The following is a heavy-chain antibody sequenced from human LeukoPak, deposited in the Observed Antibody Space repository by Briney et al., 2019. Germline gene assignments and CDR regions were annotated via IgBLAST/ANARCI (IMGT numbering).Heavy chain of an antibody. V-gene: IGHV3-74*01. J-gene: IGHJ4*02. Sequence: GGSLRLSCAASGFAFSTYWMHWVRPAPRKGLVWVSRISSDGSSTNYADSVKGRFTISRDNAKNTLYLQMNSLRAEDTAVYYCTRSMHYFDYWGQGTLVTVSS. D-gene: IGHD2-8*01. CDR3: TRSMHYFDY. CDR1: GFAFSTYW. CDR2: ISSDGSST.